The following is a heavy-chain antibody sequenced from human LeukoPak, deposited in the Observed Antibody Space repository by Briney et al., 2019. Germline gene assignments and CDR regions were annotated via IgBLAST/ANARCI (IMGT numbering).Heavy chain of an antibody. CDR3: ARADRLHGGPYLIGP. J-gene: IGHJ5*02. Sequence: ASVKVSCKASGYTFSGYYIHWVRQAPGQGLEWMGWINPNNGATHYAEKFQGGVTMTRDTSITTVYMEVSWLTSDDTAIYYCARADRLHGGPYLIGPWGQGTLVTVSS. D-gene: IGHD2-21*01. CDR1: GYTFSGYY. V-gene: IGHV1-2*02. CDR2: INPNNGAT.